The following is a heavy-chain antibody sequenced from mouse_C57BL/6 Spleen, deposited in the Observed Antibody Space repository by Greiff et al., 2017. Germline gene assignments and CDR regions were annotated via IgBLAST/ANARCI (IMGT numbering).Heavy chain of an antibody. CDR1: GFTFSDYG. CDR2: ISSGSSTI. CDR3: ARGLGPSWFAY. J-gene: IGHJ3*01. V-gene: IGHV5-17*01. D-gene: IGHD4-1*01. Sequence: EVQLQQSGGGLVKPGGSLKLSCAASGFTFSDYGMHWVRQAPEKGLEWVAYISSGSSTIYYADTVKGRFTISRDNAKNTLFLQMTSLRSEDTAMYYCARGLGPSWFAYWGQGTLVTVSA.